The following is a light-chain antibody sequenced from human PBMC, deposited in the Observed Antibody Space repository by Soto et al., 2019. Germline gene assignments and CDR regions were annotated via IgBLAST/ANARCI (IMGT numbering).Light chain of an antibody. V-gene: IGKV3-15*01. J-gene: IGKJ1*01. CDR2: GAS. CDR1: QSVSID. CDR3: QQYHSYWT. Sequence: EVVMTQSPATVPESPEERVTLSCRASQSVSIDLAWYQQKPGQAPRLLIYGASTRATGIPARFSGSGSGTEFTLTISSLQTDDFSTYYCQQYHSYWTFGQGTKVDIK.